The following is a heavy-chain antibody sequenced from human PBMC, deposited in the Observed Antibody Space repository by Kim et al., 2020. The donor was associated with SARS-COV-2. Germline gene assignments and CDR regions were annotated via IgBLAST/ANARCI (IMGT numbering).Heavy chain of an antibody. J-gene: IGHJ3*02. CDR3: ARVFTYYYDSSGYPRGNGAFDI. CDR1: GYTFTSYG. V-gene: IGHV1-18*01. Sequence: ASVKVSCKASGYTFTSYGISWVRQAPGQGLEWMGWISAYNGNTNYAQKLQGRVTMTTDTSTSTAYMELRSLRSDDTAVYYCARVFTYYYDSSGYPRGNGAFDIWGQGTMVTVSS. D-gene: IGHD3-22*01. CDR2: ISAYNGNT.